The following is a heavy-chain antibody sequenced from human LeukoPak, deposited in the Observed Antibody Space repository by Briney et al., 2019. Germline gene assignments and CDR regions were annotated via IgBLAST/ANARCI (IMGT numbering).Heavy chain of an antibody. Sequence: SETLSLSCAVSGGPISSYQWSWIRQPPGKGLEWIGYIYYTGSTNYNPSLNSRVTISLDTSKNQFSLELSSVTAADTAVYYCARRTTVTPNWFDPWGQGTLVTVSS. V-gene: IGHV4-59*08. CDR2: IYYTGST. D-gene: IGHD4-17*01. CDR1: GGPISSYQ. CDR3: ARRTTVTPNWFDP. J-gene: IGHJ5*02.